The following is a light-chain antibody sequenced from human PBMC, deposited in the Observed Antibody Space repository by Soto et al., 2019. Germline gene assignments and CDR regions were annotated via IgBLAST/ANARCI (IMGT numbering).Light chain of an antibody. Sequence: QSVLTQPPSASGTPEQRVTISCSGSSSNIGSKTVNWYQQLPGTAPKLLIYSNNQRPSGVPDRFSGSKSGTSASLAISGLQSEDEADYYCAAWDDSLNGYVVFGGGTKLTVL. J-gene: IGLJ2*01. CDR3: AAWDDSLNGYVV. CDR1: SSNIGSKT. V-gene: IGLV1-44*01. CDR2: SNN.